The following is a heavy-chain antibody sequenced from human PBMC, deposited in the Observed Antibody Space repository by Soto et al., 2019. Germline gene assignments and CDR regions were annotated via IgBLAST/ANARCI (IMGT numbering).Heavy chain of an antibody. D-gene: IGHD6-13*01. J-gene: IGHJ4*02. Sequence: GGSLRLSCAASGFTFSSYAMHWVRQAPGKGLEWVAVISYDGSNKYYADSVKGRFTISRDNSKNTLYLQMNSLRAEDTAVYYCASLGDSSSWYHDYWGQGTLVTVSS. CDR1: GFTFSSYA. CDR2: ISYDGSNK. CDR3: ASLGDSSSWYHDY. V-gene: IGHV3-30-3*01.